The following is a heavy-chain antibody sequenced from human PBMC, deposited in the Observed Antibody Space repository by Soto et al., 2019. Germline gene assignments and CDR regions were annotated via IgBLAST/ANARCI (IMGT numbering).Heavy chain of an antibody. Sequence: EVQLVESGGGLVQPGGSLRLSCAASGFTFSSYEMNWVRQAPGKGLEWVSYISSSGSTIYYADSVKGRFTISRDNAKNALYLQMNSLRAEDTVVYYCARGHFDFWAANWFDPWGQGTLVTVSS. CDR3: ARGHFDFWAANWFDP. D-gene: IGHD3-3*01. V-gene: IGHV3-48*03. CDR2: ISSSGSTI. CDR1: GFTFSSYE. J-gene: IGHJ5*02.